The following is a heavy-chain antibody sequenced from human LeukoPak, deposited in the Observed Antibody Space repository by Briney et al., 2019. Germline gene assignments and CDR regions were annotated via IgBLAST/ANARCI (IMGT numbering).Heavy chain of an antibody. CDR3: ARRLGYCSDGSCYSLNY. Sequence: GASVKVSCKASGYIFTSYDINWVRQATGQGLEWMGWMNPNSGNTGYAQKFQGRVTMTRNTSISTAYMELSSLRSEDTAVYYCARRLGYCSDGSCYSLNYWGQGTLVTVSS. CDR1: GYIFTSYD. V-gene: IGHV1-8*01. J-gene: IGHJ4*02. D-gene: IGHD2-15*01. CDR2: MNPNSGNT.